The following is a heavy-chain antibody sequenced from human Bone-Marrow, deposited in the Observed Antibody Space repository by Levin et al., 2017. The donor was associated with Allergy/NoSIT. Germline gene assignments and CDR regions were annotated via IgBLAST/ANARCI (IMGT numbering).Heavy chain of an antibody. CDR2: IKEDGSDK. J-gene: IGHJ3*02. V-gene: IGHV3-7*01. CDR3: AKEGAPGTFDI. D-gene: IGHD1-26*01. CDR1: GFTFSNYW. Sequence: SGGSLRLSCVASGFTFSNYWMSWVRQAPGKGPEWVANIKEDGSDKYYVDSVKGRFTISRDNAMNSLSLQMTTLRADDTAVYYCAKEGAPGTFDIWGQGTMVTVSS.